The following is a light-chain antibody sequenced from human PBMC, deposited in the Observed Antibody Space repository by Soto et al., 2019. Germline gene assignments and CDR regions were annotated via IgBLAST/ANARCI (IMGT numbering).Light chain of an antibody. CDR1: SGHSSYA. CDR3: QTWGTGIHVL. V-gene: IGLV4-69*01. CDR2: VNSDGSH. J-gene: IGLJ3*02. Sequence: QPVLTQSPSASASLGASVKLTCTLSSGHSSYAIAWHQQQPEKGPRYLMKVNSDGSHNKGDGIPDRFSGSSSGAERYLTISSLQSEDEADYYCQTWGTGIHVLFGGGTKVTVL.